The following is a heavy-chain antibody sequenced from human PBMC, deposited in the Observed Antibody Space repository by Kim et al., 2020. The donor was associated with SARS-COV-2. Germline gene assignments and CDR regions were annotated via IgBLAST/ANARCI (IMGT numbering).Heavy chain of an antibody. V-gene: IGHV1-46*01. CDR2: INPSGGST. CDR1: GYTFTSYY. CDR3: ARDYRITNRPYQGIAAAGTDYYYGMDV. Sequence: ASVKVSCKASGYTFTSYYMHWVRQAPGQGLEWMGIINPSGGSTSYAQKFQGRVTMTRDTSTSTVYMELSSLRSEDTAVYYCARDYRITNRPYQGIAAAGTDYYYGMDVWGQGTTVTVSS. D-gene: IGHD6-13*01. J-gene: IGHJ6*02.